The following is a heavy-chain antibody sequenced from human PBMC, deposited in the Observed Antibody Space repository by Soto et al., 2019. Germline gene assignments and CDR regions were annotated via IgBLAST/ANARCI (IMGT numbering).Heavy chain of an antibody. Sequence: LSLTCTVSNGSVSSDPFYWTWIRQHPGKGLEWIGYIYHGGATTYNASLKSRVTISVDTSKNQFFLKVNSVTAADTAVYFCARDSSGRHDYWGQGTPVTVSS. CDR1: NGSVSSDPFY. D-gene: IGHD3-22*01. CDR2: IYHGGAT. V-gene: IGHV4-61*01. J-gene: IGHJ4*02. CDR3: ARDSSGRHDY.